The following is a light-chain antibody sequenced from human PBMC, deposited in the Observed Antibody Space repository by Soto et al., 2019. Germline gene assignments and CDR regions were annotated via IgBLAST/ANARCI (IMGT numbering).Light chain of an antibody. CDR1: QSINDY. V-gene: IGKV1-9*01. Sequence: DIQLTQSPSFLSASVGDRVTITCRASQSINDYLAWYQQKPGKAPKLLIYAASTLQSEVPTRFSGSASGTEFTLTISSLRPKDFTTYYCQQFNTYPLTFGGGTKVEVK. CDR2: AAS. J-gene: IGKJ4*01. CDR3: QQFNTYPLT.